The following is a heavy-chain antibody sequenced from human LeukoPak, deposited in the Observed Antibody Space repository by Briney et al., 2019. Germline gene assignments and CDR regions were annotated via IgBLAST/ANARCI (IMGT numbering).Heavy chain of an antibody. D-gene: IGHD1-14*01. CDR1: GGSISSYY. Sequence: SETLSLTCTVSGGSISSYYWSWIRQPPGKGLEWIGYIYYSGSTNYNPPLKSRVTISVDTSKNQFSLKLSSVTAADTAVYYCAEATTPFDAFDIWGQGTMVTVSS. CDR3: AEATTPFDAFDI. V-gene: IGHV4-59*01. J-gene: IGHJ3*02. CDR2: IYYSGST.